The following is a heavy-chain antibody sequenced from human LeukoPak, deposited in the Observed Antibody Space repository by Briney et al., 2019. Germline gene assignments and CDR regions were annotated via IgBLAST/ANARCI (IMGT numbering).Heavy chain of an antibody. CDR1: GFTFSNYA. CDR3: AKGGWVTVLDY. D-gene: IGHD2-21*02. Sequence: GGSLRLSCAASGFTFSNYAMPWVRQAPGKGLEWVSTISGSGDSTYYSDSVKGRFTISRDNSENTLYLQLNSLRAEDTAVYYCAKGGWVTVLDYWGQGTLVTVSS. J-gene: IGHJ4*02. V-gene: IGHV3-23*01. CDR2: ISGSGDST.